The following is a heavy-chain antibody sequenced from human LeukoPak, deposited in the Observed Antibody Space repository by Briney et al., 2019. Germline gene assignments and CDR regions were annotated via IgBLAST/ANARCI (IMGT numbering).Heavy chain of an antibody. V-gene: IGHV1-2*02. CDR2: MHTGNGNT. J-gene: IGHJ4*02. CDR3: AREGSYCVGGDCYSFDF. CDR1: GYRFISNY. Sequence: ASVKLSCKASGYRFISNYIQWVRQAPGLGPEWMGWMHTGNGNTRYAEKFQGRVTMTRDTSINTAYVDLNSLRSDDTAVYYCAREGSYCVGGDCYSFDFWGQGTLITVSS. D-gene: IGHD2-21*02.